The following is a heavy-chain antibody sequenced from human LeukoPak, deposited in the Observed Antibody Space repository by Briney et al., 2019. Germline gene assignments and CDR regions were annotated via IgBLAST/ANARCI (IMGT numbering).Heavy chain of an antibody. CDR2: ISSSSSYI. D-gene: IGHD5-12*01. CDR3: ARARLVATTEPFDY. Sequence: GGSLRLSCAASGFTFSSYEMHWVRQAPGEGLEWVSYISSSSSYIYYADSVKGRFTISRDNAKNSLYLQMNSLRAEDTAVYYCARARLVATTEPFDYWGQGTLVTVSS. V-gene: IGHV3-21*05. CDR1: GFTFSSYE. J-gene: IGHJ4*02.